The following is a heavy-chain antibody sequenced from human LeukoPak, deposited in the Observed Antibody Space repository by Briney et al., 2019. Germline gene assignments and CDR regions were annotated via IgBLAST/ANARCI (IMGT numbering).Heavy chain of an antibody. D-gene: IGHD3-22*01. CDR1: GYTFTSYG. J-gene: IGHJ3*02. CDR3: ARDRVYGYYYDSSGYSVYAFDI. CDR2: INPNRGGT. V-gene: IGHV1-2*06. Sequence: AAVKVSCKASGYTFTSYGISWVRQAPGQGLEWMGRINPNRGGTNYAQKFQGRVTMTRDTSISTAYMELSRLRSDDTAVYYCARDRVYGYYYDSSGYSVYAFDIWGQGTMVTVSS.